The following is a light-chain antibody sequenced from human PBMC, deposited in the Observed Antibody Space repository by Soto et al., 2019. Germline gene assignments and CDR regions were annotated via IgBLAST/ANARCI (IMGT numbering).Light chain of an antibody. Sequence: MPMTQSPSTLSGSVGDSVTLTFRASQTISSWLAWYQQKPGKAPKLLIYAASTLQTGVPSRFSGSGSGTEFTLTISSLQPDDVATYYCQQYNTYLSFGQGTKVDI. CDR2: AAS. CDR3: QQYNTYLS. CDR1: QTISSW. J-gene: IGKJ1*01. V-gene: IGKV1-5*01.